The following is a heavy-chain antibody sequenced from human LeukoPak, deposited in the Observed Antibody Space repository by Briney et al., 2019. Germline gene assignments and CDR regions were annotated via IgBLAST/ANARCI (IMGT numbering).Heavy chain of an antibody. V-gene: IGHV3-30*03. Sequence: PGGSLRLSCAASGFTFSSYGMHWVRQAPGKGLEWVAVISYDGSNKYYADSVKGRFTISRDNAKNSLFLQTNSLRADDTAVYYCARDSGWFRFDYWGQGTLVTVSS. CDR3: ARDSGWFRFDY. J-gene: IGHJ4*02. CDR1: GFTFSSYG. D-gene: IGHD6-13*01. CDR2: ISYDGSNK.